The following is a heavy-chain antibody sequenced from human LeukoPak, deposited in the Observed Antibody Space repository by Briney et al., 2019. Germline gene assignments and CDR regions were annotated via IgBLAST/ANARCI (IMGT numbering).Heavy chain of an antibody. D-gene: IGHD6-19*01. Sequence: GGFLRLSCAASGFTFRSYWMSWVRQAPGKGLEWVANIKQDGSEKYYVDSVKGRFTISRDNAKNSLYLQMNSLRAEDTAVYYCASEFLSSGWYPYWGQGTLVTVSS. V-gene: IGHV3-7*01. CDR3: ASEFLSSGWYPY. CDR1: GFTFRSYW. J-gene: IGHJ4*02. CDR2: IKQDGSEK.